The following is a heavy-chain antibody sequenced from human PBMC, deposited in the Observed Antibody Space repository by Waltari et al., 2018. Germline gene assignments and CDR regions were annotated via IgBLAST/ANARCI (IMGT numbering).Heavy chain of an antibody. V-gene: IGHV4-34*01. CDR1: GGSFSGYY. CDR2: INHSGST. CDR3: ARSPPIAVAGPFDY. J-gene: IGHJ4*02. D-gene: IGHD6-19*01. Sequence: QVQLQQWGAGLLKPSETLSLTCAVYGGSFSGYYWSWIRQPPGKGLEWIGEINHSGSTNYNPALKSRVTISVDTSKNQFSLKLSSVTAADTAVYYCARSPPIAVAGPFDYWGQGTLVTVSS.